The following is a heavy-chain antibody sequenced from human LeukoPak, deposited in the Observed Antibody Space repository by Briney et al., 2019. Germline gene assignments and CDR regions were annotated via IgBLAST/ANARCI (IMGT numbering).Heavy chain of an antibody. CDR2: IIPIFGTA. V-gene: IGHV1-69*06. Sequence: ASVKVSCKASGGTFSSYAISWVRQAPGQGLEWMGGIIPIFGTANYAQKFQGRATITADKSTSTAYMELSSLRSEDTAVYYCARVGGEVAATTYYYYYMDVWGKGTTVTVSS. CDR1: GGTFSSYA. CDR3: ARVGGEVAATTYYYYYMDV. D-gene: IGHD2-15*01. J-gene: IGHJ6*03.